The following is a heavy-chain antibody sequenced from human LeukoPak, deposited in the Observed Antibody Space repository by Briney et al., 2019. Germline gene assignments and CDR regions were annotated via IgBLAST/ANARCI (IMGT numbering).Heavy chain of an antibody. V-gene: IGHV3-30-3*01. D-gene: IGHD2-2*01. Sequence: PGGSLRLSCAASGFTFSSYAIHWVRQAPGKGLEWVAVISYDGSNKYYADSVKGRFTISRDNSKNTLSLQMNSLRAEDTAVYHCARDKYCRSTSCPGSYYDIWGQGTMVTVSS. CDR2: ISYDGSNK. CDR3: ARDKYCRSTSCPGSYYDI. CDR1: GFTFSSYA. J-gene: IGHJ3*02.